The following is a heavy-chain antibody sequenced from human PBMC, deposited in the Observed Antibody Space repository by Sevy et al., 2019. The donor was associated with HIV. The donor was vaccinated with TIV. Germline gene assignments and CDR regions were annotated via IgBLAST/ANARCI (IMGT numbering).Heavy chain of an antibody. Sequence: GGSLRLSCAASGFTFSTYSMTWVRQVPGKGLEWVSSISSSSGYIYYRDSVKGRFTISRDNAKSSLYLQMNSLRAEDTAVYYCARDCSSTSCLWGLDVWGQGTTVTVSS. CDR1: GFTFSTYS. V-gene: IGHV3-21*04. D-gene: IGHD2-2*01. CDR2: ISSSSGYI. CDR3: ARDCSSTSCLWGLDV. J-gene: IGHJ6*02.